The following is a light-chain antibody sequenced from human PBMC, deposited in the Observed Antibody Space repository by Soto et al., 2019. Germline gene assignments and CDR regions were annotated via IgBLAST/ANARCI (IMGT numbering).Light chain of an antibody. Sequence: VLNQAASATRVPRAGGAISYSGRSSNIAGNAVNWFQQLPGTAPKLLIYSDNHRPSGVPDRFSGSKSGTSASLAISGLQSEDEADYYCATWADSLNTYVFGTGTKVTVL. V-gene: IGLV1-44*01. CDR3: ATWADSLNTYV. CDR2: SDN. J-gene: IGLJ1*01. CDR1: SSNIAGNA.